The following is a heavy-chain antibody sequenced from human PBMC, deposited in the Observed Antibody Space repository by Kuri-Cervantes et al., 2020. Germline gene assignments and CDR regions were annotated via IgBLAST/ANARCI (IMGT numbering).Heavy chain of an antibody. J-gene: IGHJ4*02. CDR2: MNPNSGNT. CDR3: ASSASDTYYDYVWGSYRRFDY. D-gene: IGHD3-16*02. Sequence: ASVKVSCKASGYTFTSYDINWVRQATGQGLEWMGWMNPNSGNTGYAQKFQGRVTMTRNTSISTAYMELSSLRSEDTAVYYCASSASDTYYDYVWGSYRRFDYWGQGTLVTVSS. CDR1: GYTFTSYD. V-gene: IGHV1-8*02.